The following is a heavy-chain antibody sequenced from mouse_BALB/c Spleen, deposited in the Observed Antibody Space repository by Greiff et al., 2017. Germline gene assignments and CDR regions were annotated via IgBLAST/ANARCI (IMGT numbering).Heavy chain of an antibody. CDR2: INPSNGGT. J-gene: IGHJ2*01. CDR1: GYTFTSYY. Sequence: VKLQESGAELVKPGASVKLSCKASGYTFTSYYMYWVKQRPGQGLEWIGEINPSNGGTNFNEKFKSKATLTVDKSSSTAYMQLSSLTSEDSAVYYCTNGNYWGQGTTLTVSS. D-gene: IGHD2-1*01. CDR3: TNGNY. V-gene: IGHV1S16*01.